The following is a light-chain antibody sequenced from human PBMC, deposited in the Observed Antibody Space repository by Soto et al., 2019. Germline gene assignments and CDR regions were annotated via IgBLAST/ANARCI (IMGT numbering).Light chain of an antibody. CDR3: QQRSNWPLFT. CDR1: QSVSSY. V-gene: IGKV3-11*01. J-gene: IGKJ3*01. CDR2: DAS. Sequence: EIVLTQSPATLSLSPGERATLSCRASQSVSSYLAWYQQKPGQAPRLLIYDASNRATGIPGRFSGSGSGTDFTLTISSLEPEDFAVYYCQQRSNWPLFTFGPGTKVDIK.